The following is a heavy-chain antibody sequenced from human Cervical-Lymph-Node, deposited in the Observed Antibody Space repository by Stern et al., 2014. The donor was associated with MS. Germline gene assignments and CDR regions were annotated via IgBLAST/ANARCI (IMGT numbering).Heavy chain of an antibody. V-gene: IGHV4-39*01. CDR1: GGSISSSSYY. Sequence: QVQLQESGPGLVKPSETLSLTCTVSGGSISSSSYYWGWIRQPPGKGLEWIGSIYYSGSTYYNPSLKSRVTLSADTSKNQFSLRLSSVTAADTAIYYCARQNSDFWSGYYLYYFDYWGQGTLVTVSS. D-gene: IGHD3-3*01. J-gene: IGHJ4*02. CDR3: ARQNSDFWSGYYLYYFDY. CDR2: IYYSGST.